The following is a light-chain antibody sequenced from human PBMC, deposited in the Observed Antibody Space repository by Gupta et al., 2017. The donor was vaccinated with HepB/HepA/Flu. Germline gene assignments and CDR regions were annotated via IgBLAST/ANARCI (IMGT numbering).Light chain of an antibody. CDR3: GTWDNSRSAWV. CDR2: DNN. CDR1: SSNIGNNY. V-gene: IGLV1-51*01. J-gene: IGLJ3*02. Sequence: QSVLTQPPSVSEAPGQKGTISCSGSSSNIGNNYVSWYQHLPGTAPKVLIHDNNRRPSGIPDRFAGSKSGTSATLGITGLQTGDEANYCCGTWDNSRSAWVFGGGTKLTVL.